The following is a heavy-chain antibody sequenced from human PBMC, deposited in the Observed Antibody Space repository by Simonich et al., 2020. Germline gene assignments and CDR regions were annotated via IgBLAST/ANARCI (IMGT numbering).Heavy chain of an antibody. J-gene: IGHJ4*02. D-gene: IGHD1-1*01. Sequence: EVQLVESGGGRVKPGGSLRLSCASSGFTFSSYCMNWVRQAPGKGLEGVSSISSSSSYIYYADSVKGRFTISRDNAKNSLYLQMNSLRAEDTAVYYCARANERDYWGQGTLVTVSS. CDR3: ARANERDY. CDR2: ISSSSSYI. V-gene: IGHV3-21*01. CDR1: GFTFSSYC.